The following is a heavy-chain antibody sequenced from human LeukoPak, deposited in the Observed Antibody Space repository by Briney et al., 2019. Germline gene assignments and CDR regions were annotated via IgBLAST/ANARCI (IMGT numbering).Heavy chain of an antibody. J-gene: IGHJ4*02. D-gene: IGHD3-10*01. Sequence: GASVKVSCKVSGYTLTELSMHWVRQAPGKGLEWMGGFDPEDGETIYAQKFQGRVTMTEDTSTDTAYMELSSLRSEDTAVYYCATGSFRRLLWFGELPNPLGYWGQGTLVTVSS. V-gene: IGHV1-24*01. CDR3: ATGSFRRLLWFGELPNPLGY. CDR2: FDPEDGET. CDR1: GYTLTELS.